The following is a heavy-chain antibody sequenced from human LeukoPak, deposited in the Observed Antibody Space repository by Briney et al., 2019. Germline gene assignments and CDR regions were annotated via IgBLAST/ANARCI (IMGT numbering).Heavy chain of an antibody. V-gene: IGHV4-34*01. J-gene: IGHJ4*02. D-gene: IGHD2-2*01. CDR2: INHSGST. CDR3: ASALFRLGYCSSTSCPSYFDY. Sequence: PSETLSLTCAVYGGSFSGYYWIWIRQPPGKGLEWIGEINHSGSTNCNPSLKSRVTISVDTSKNQFSLKLSSVTAADTAVYYCASALFRLGYCSSTSCPSYFDYWGQGTLVTVSS. CDR1: GGSFSGYY.